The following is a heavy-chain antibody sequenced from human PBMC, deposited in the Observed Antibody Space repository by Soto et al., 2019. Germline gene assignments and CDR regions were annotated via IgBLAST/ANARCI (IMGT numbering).Heavy chain of an antibody. D-gene: IGHD2-21*01. CDR2: VSFDGNNK. CDR3: ARDRRLGNCYSLGFDY. Sequence: QVQLVESGGGVVQPGRSLRLSCVGTGFSFSSYSMHWVRQAPGKGLEWVAVVSFDGNNKYYANSVKDRFTVSRDNSKKPMYVQMNSLKPEDTAVYYCARDRRLGNCYSLGFDYWGQGTLVTVSS. CDR1: GFSFSSYS. V-gene: IGHV3-30-3*01. J-gene: IGHJ4*02.